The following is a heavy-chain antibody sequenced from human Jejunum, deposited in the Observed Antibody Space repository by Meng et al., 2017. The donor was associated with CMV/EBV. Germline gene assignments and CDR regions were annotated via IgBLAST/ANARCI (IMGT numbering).Heavy chain of an antibody. J-gene: IGHJ4*02. D-gene: IGHD6-13*01. Sequence: CKAYGDTFSRYNINWVRQAPGQWLEWMGYINPKTENPTYVQGFTGRFVFSLDTSVSTAYLQISSLKAEDTAVYYCAAGSVAADGKGYWGQGTLVTVSS. CDR1: GDTFSRYN. CDR3: AAGSVAADGKGY. V-gene: IGHV7-4-1*02. CDR2: INPKTENP.